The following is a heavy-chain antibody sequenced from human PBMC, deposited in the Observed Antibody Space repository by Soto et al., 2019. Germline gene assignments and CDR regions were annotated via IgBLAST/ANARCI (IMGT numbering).Heavy chain of an antibody. D-gene: IGHD3-10*01. Sequence: ASVKVSCKASGYTFTSYGISWVRQAPGQGLEWMGWISAYNGNTNYAQKLQGRVTMTTDTSTSTAYMELRSLRSDDTAVYYCARARTYYGSGAPFAYWSQGTLVTVSS. CDR3: ARARTYYGSGAPFAY. J-gene: IGHJ4*02. V-gene: IGHV1-18*01. CDR1: GYTFTSYG. CDR2: ISAYNGNT.